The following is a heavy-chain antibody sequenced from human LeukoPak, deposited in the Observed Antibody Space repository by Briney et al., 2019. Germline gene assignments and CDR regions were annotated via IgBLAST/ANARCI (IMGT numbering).Heavy chain of an antibody. J-gene: IGHJ4*02. CDR3: ARSTKGDSDH. CDR2: IATRDDTT. Sequence: PGGSLRLSCGGSGFTLSNYAMTWVRQAPGMGLEWVSSIATRDDTTFYADSVRGRFTISRDNSKNTMYLQMDSLRVDDTAVYYCARSTKGDSDHWGQGTLVTVSS. D-gene: IGHD3-10*01. V-gene: IGHV3-23*01. CDR1: GFTLSNYA.